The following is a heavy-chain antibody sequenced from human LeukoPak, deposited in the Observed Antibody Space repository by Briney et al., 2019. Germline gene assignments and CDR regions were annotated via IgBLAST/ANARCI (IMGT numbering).Heavy chain of an antibody. CDR2: ISWNSGSI. V-gene: IGHV3-9*01. J-gene: IGHJ2*01. CDR1: GFTFDDYA. CDR3: AKGTGDHWYFDL. Sequence: SGGSLRLSCAASGFTFDDYAMHWVRQAPGKGLEWVSGISWNSGSIGYADSVKGRFTISRDNGKNSLYLQMNSLRAEDTALYYCAKGTGDHWYFDLWGRGTLVTVSS. D-gene: IGHD7-27*01.